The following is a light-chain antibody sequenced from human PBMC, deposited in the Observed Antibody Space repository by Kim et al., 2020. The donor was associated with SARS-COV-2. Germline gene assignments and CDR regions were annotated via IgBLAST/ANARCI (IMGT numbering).Light chain of an antibody. Sequence: GQSVTSSCTGTSSDVGGYNYVSWYQQHPGKAPKLMIYEVSKRPSGVPDRFSGSKSGNMASLTVSGLQAEDEADYYCSSYGGSNNLVFGGGTKLTVL. V-gene: IGLV2-8*01. CDR1: SSDVGGYNY. CDR3: SSYGGSNNLV. J-gene: IGLJ2*01. CDR2: EVS.